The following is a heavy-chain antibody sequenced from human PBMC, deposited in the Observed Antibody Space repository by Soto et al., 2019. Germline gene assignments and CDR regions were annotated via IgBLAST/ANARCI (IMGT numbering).Heavy chain of an antibody. D-gene: IGHD2-15*01. CDR2: ISTSSSII. CDR1: GFTYSDDK. Sequence: GGSLRLSCAASGFTYSDDKMNWFRQAPGKGLEWVSYISTSSSIIYHADSVRGRFTISRDNARNSLYLHMSSLRDEDTAVYYCARGHSGGHLFDYWGRGSLVTVSS. J-gene: IGHJ4*02. V-gene: IGHV3-48*02. CDR3: ARGHSGGHLFDY.